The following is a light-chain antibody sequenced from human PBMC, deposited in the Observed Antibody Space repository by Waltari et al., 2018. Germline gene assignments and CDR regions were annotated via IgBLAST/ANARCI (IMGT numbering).Light chain of an antibody. J-gene: IGLJ1*01. CDR3: CSFAGYGIYV. CDR2: EIS. Sequence: QSALTQPASVSGSPGQSITISCTAAHSHVDLLHLVPWYQHHPGRNPRLLIYEISQRPSGISNRFSGSKSGNTASLTISGLQPEDEADYFCCSFAGYGIYVFGSGTQVSVL. CDR1: HSHVDLLHL. V-gene: IGLV2-23*02.